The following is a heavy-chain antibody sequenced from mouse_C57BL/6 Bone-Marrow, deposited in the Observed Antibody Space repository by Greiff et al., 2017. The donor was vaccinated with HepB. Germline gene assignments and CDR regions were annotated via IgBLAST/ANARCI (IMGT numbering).Heavy chain of an antibody. CDR2: IWRGGST. J-gene: IGHJ4*01. Sequence: VQLQQSGPGLVQPSQSLSITCTVSGFSLTSYGVHWVRQSPGKGLEWLGVIWRGGSTDYNAAFMSRLSITKDNSKSQVFFKMNSLQADDTAIYYCAKNPYYYGSSHAMDYWGQGTSVTVSS. D-gene: IGHD1-1*01. V-gene: IGHV2-5*01. CDR1: GFSLTSYG. CDR3: AKNPYYYGSSHAMDY.